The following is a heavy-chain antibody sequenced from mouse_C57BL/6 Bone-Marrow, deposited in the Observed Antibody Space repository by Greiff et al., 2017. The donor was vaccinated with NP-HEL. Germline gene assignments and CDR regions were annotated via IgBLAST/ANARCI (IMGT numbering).Heavy chain of an antibody. Sequence: QVQLQQPGAELVKPGASVKMSCKASGYTFTSYWITWVKQRPGQGLEWIGDIYPGSGSTNYNDKFKSKATLTVDTSTSTAYMQLSSLTSEDSAVYYCGRYGYDDFDYWGQGTTLTVSA. J-gene: IGHJ2*01. V-gene: IGHV1-55*01. CDR1: GYTFTSYW. CDR2: IYPGSGST. D-gene: IGHD2-2*01. CDR3: GRYGYDDFDY.